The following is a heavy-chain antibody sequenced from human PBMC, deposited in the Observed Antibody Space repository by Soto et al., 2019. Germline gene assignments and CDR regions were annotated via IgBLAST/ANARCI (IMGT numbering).Heavy chain of an antibody. CDR1: GGSFTTYY. Sequence: PSETLSLTCAGVGGSFTTYYWTWVRQFPGKGLEWIGQITHSGTTECNPSXKSRVTLSVDTSNNQFSLKVTSLTAADTGVYYCVRSSGWSFFYRMDVWGQGTTVTVSS. J-gene: IGHJ6*02. CDR2: ITHSGTT. D-gene: IGHD6-13*01. V-gene: IGHV4-34*01. CDR3: VRSSGWSFFYRMDV.